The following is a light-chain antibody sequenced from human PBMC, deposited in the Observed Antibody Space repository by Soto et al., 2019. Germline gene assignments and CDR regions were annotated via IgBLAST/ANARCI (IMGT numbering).Light chain of an antibody. CDR1: QGISRH. V-gene: IGKV1-9*01. J-gene: IGKJ4*01. CDR3: QQLNSYPLT. Sequence: IQLTQSPSSLSASVGDRVTITCRASQGISRHLAWYQQKPGKAPKLLISCASTLQTGVPSRFSGSGSGTDFTLTINSLQPEDFSTYFCQQLNSYPLTFGGGTKVDIK. CDR2: CAS.